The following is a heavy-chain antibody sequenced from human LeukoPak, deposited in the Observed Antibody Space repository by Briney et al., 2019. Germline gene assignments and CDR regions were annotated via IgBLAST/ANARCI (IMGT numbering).Heavy chain of an antibody. CDR2: IWYDGSNK. CDR3: ARRGDGYNWGYYFDY. Sequence: PGRSLRLSCAASGFTFSSYGMHWVRQAPGKGLEWVAVIWYDGSNKYYADSVKGRFTISRDNSKNTLYLQMNSLRAEDTAVYYCARRGDGYNWGYYFDYWGQGTLVTVSS. J-gene: IGHJ4*02. D-gene: IGHD5-24*01. CDR1: GFTFSSYG. V-gene: IGHV3-33*01.